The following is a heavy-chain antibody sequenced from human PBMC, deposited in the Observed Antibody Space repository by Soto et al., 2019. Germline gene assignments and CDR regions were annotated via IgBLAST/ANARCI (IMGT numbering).Heavy chain of an antibody. CDR3: ARAPLYDSSPLDY. CDR1: GFTFSSYS. V-gene: IGHV3-21*01. J-gene: IGHJ4*02. CDR2: ISSSSSYI. Sequence: GGSLRLSCAASGFTFSSYSMNWVRQAPGKGLEWVSSISSSSSYIYYADSVKGRFTISRDNAKNSLYLQMNSLRAEDTAVYYCARAPLYDSSPLDYWGQGTLVTVSS. D-gene: IGHD3-22*01.